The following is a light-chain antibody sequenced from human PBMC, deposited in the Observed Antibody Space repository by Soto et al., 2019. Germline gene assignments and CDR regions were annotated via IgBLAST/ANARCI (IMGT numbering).Light chain of an antibody. CDR2: DAS. Sequence: LSLSPGERATISCRASQSVSSYLAWYQQKPGQAPRLLIYDASNRATGIPARFSGSGSGTDFTLTISSLEPEDFAVYYCQQRSNWPPLTFGGGTKVDIK. CDR1: QSVSSY. J-gene: IGKJ4*01. CDR3: QQRSNWPPLT. V-gene: IGKV3-11*01.